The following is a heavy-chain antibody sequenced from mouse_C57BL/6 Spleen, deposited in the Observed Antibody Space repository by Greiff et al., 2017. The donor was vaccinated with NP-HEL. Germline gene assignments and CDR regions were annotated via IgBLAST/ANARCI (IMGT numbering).Heavy chain of an antibody. CDR1: GYTFTDYE. D-gene: IGHD1-1*01. CDR3: TRKLDYGLYYFDY. V-gene: IGHV1-15*01. J-gene: IGHJ2*01. Sequence: QVQLQQSGAELVRPGASVTLSCKASGYTFTDYEMHWVKQTPVHGLEWIGAIDPDTGGTAYNQKFKGKAILTAEKTSSTAYMQLRSLTSEESAVYYFTRKLDYGLYYFDYWGQGTTLTVSS. CDR2: IDPDTGGT.